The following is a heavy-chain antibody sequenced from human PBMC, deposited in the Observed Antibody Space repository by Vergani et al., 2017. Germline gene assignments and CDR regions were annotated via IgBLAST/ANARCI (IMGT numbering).Heavy chain of an antibody. Sequence: QVQLVESGGGVVQPGRSLRLSCAASGFTFSSYGMHWVRQAPGKGLEWVAVISYDGSNKYYADSVKGRFTISRDNSKNTLYLQMSSLRAEDTAVYYCENIVVVSGSDYWGQGTLVTVSS. CDR2: ISYDGSNK. CDR1: GFTFSSYG. D-gene: IGHD2-21*01. J-gene: IGHJ4*02. CDR3: ENIVVVSGSDY. V-gene: IGHV3-30*18.